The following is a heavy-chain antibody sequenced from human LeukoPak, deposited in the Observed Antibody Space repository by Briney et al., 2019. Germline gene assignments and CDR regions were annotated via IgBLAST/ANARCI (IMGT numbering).Heavy chain of an antibody. D-gene: IGHD3-22*01. CDR2: INHSGST. J-gene: IGHJ4*02. V-gene: IGHV4-34*01. Sequence: PSETLSLTCAVYGGSFSGYYWSWIRQPPGKGLEWIGEINHSGSTNYNPSLKSRVTISVDTSKNQFSLKLSSVTAADTAVYYCARESGENYYDSSGSRTGTLAFDYWGQGTLVTVSS. CDR1: GGSFSGYY. CDR3: ARESGENYYDSSGSRTGTLAFDY.